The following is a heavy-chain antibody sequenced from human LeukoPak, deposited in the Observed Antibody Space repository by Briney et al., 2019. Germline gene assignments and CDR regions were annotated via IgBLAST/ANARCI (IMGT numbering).Heavy chain of an antibody. CDR2: IFSGGST. J-gene: IGHJ4*02. V-gene: IGHV3-53*01. CDR3: ARGYYAGPFDV. D-gene: IGHD2/OR15-2a*01. Sequence: GGSLRLSCAASGLTVSSNYMNWVRQTPGKGLEWVSVIFSGGSTYYADAVRGRFTISRDNSKNTLFLQMNSLRADDTAVYYCARGYYAGPFDVWGQGTLVTVSS. CDR1: GLTVSSNY.